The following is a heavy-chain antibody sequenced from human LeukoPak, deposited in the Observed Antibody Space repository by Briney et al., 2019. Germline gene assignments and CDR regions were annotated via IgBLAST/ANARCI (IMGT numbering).Heavy chain of an antibody. CDR1: GDSISKNGFF. Sequence: KPSETLSLTCSVSGDSISKNGFFWVWIRQPPGKGLEWMGSINYRGDTYYKPALKSRVTISVDTSKNQFSPKLNSVNAADTAVYYCARQGAQLSKSFFDPWGQGTLVTVSS. CDR2: INYRGDT. CDR3: ARQGAQLSKSFFDP. D-gene: IGHD3-16*02. J-gene: IGHJ5*02. V-gene: IGHV4-39*01.